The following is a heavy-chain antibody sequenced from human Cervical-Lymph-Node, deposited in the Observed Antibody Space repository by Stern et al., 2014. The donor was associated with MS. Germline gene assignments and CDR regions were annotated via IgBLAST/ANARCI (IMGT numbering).Heavy chain of an antibody. CDR2: MYGDGSS. D-gene: IGHD3-10*02. V-gene: IGHV3-66*02. CDR3: ARYV. Sequence: EMQLVESGGGLIQPGGSLRLSCAASGLIVNDNHMNWVRQAPGKGLEWLSVMYGDGSSYYADSVKGRFTISRDNSKNTLYLQMNSLRVEDTAVYYCARYVWGQGTLVTVSS. J-gene: IGHJ4*02. CDR1: GLIVNDNH.